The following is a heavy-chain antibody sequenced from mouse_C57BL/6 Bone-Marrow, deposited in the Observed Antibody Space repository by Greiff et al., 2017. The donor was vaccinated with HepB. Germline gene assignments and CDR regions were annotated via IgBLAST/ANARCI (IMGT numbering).Heavy chain of an antibody. V-gene: IGHV1-15*01. D-gene: IGHD1-1*01. CDR2: IDPETGGT. CDR3: TRDTTDHY. Sequence: VQVVESGAELVRPGASVTLSCKASGYTFTDYEMHWVKQTPVHGLEWIGAIDPETGGTAYNQKFKGQAILTADKSSSTAYMELRSLTSEDSAVYYCTRDTTDHYWGQGTTLTVSS. J-gene: IGHJ2*01. CDR1: GYTFTDYE.